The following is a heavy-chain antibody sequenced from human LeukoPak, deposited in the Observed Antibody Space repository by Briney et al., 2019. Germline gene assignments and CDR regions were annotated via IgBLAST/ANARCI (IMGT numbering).Heavy chain of an antibody. V-gene: IGHV4-59*01. J-gene: IGHJ4*02. Sequence: SETLSLTCSVSGGSISGYFWSWIREPPGRGLEWIGYIFYGGNTKYNPPLESRVAMSADASKNQYSLSLSSVTAADTAIYYCARGRYCAGGGCRLFDFWGQGTLVGVSS. CDR3: ARGRYCAGGGCRLFDF. CDR1: GGSISGYF. CDR2: IFYGGNT. D-gene: IGHD2-8*02.